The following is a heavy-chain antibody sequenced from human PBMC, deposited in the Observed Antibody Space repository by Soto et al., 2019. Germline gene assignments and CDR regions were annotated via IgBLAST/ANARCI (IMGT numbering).Heavy chain of an antibody. D-gene: IGHD6-19*01. J-gene: IGHJ3*02. CDR3: ARASGGGWRHIAVSALGAFDI. V-gene: IGHV1-69*01. CDR2: IIPIFGTA. CDR1: GGTFSSYA. Sequence: QVQLVQSGAEVKKPGSSVKVSCKASGGTFSSYAISWVRQAPGQGLEWMGGIIPIFGTANYAQKFQGRVTITADESTSTAYMELSSLRSEDTAVYYCARASGGGWRHIAVSALGAFDIWGQGTMVTVSS.